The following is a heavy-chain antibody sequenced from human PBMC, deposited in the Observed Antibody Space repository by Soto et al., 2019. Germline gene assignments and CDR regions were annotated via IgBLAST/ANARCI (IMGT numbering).Heavy chain of an antibody. CDR1: GFIFSTYA. CDR2: ISNSGDSA. V-gene: IGHV3-23*01. J-gene: IGHJ3*02. D-gene: IGHD4-17*01. CDR3: AHPRGYGVFDAVDI. Sequence: LRLSFAASGFIFSTYAMNWVRQAPGKGLEWVSAISNSGDSAYYAESVRGRFTISRDNSINTLYLQMRSLRPEDTAVYYCAHPRGYGVFDAVDIWGQGTMVTVSS.